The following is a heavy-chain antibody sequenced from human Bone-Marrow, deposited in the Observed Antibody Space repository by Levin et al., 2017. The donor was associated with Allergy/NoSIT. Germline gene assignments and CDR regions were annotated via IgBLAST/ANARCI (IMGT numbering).Heavy chain of an antibody. CDR2: ISSSSSYI. V-gene: IGHV3-21*01. J-gene: IGHJ6*02. CDR1: GFTFSSYS. CDR3: ARGTRVYYYGMDV. Sequence: GGSLRLSCAASGFTFSSYSMNWVRQAPGKGLEWVSSISSSSSYIYYADSVKGRFTISRDNAKNSLYLQMNSLRAEDTAVYYCARGTRVYYYGMDVWGQGTTVTVSS. D-gene: IGHD3-10*01.